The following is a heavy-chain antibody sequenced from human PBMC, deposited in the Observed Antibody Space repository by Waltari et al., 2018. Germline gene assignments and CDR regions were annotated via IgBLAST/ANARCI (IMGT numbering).Heavy chain of an antibody. CDR1: GFTFGCYW. CDR2: IDSYGSGT. V-gene: IGHV3-74*01. J-gene: IGHJ3*02. CDR3: ARGGGYHAFDI. D-gene: IGHD5-12*01. Sequence: EVQMVESGGGLVQPGGSLRLSCEASGFTFGCYWIHWVGQAPGEGLVWVSRIDSYGSGTIYADSVKGRFTISRDNAKNTLYLQMNSLRAEDTALYYCARGGGYHAFDIWGQGTMVTVSS.